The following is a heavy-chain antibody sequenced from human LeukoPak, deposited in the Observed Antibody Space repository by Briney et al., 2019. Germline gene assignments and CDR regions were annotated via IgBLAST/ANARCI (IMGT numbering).Heavy chain of an antibody. V-gene: IGHV1-2*02. CDR1: GYTFTAYY. CDR2: ITPNGGGT. CDR3: ARAPRVRRFLEWLYYFDY. Sequence: ASVKVSCKASGYTFTAYYIHWVRLAPGQGLEWMGWITPNGGGTKYAQKFQGRVTITTDESTSTAYMELSSLRSEDTAVYYCARAPRVRRFLEWLYYFDYWGQGTLVTVSS. J-gene: IGHJ4*02. D-gene: IGHD3-3*01.